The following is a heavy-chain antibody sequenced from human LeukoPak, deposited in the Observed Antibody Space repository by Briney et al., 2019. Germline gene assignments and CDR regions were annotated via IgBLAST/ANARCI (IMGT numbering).Heavy chain of an antibody. CDR2: ISDSGGST. Sequence: GGSLRLSCAASGFTFSSYAMSWVRQAPGKGLEWVSSISDSGGSTYYADSVKGRFTVSRDNSKNTLYLQMNSLRAEDTAVYFCARGSSRAFDYWGQGTLVTVSS. CDR1: GFTFSSYA. J-gene: IGHJ4*02. D-gene: IGHD2-2*01. V-gene: IGHV3-23*01. CDR3: ARGSSRAFDY.